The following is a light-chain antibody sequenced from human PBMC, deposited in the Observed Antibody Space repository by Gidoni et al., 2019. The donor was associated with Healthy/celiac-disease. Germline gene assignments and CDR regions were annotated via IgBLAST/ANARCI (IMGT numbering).Light chain of an antibody. Sequence: IVMTQSPATLSVSPGERATLSCRASQSVSSNLAWYQPKPGQAPRLLIYGASTRATGIPARFSGSGSGTEFTLTISSLQSEDFAVYYCQQYNNWPGYTFGQGTKLEIK. J-gene: IGKJ2*01. CDR3: QQYNNWPGYT. CDR2: GAS. CDR1: QSVSSN. V-gene: IGKV3-15*01.